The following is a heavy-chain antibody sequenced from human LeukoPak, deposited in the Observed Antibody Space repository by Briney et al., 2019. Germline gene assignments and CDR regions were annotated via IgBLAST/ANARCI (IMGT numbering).Heavy chain of an antibody. CDR1: GFTFSNAW. J-gene: IGHJ6*02. Sequence: GGSLRLSCAASGFTFSNAWMSWVRQAPGKGLEWVGRIKSKTDGGTTDYAAPVKGRFTISRDDSKNTLYLQMNSLKTEDTAVYYCTTDPSIPWFGKPGYYYYGMDVWGQGTTVTVSS. V-gene: IGHV3-15*01. CDR3: TTDPSIPWFGKPGYYYYGMDV. CDR2: IKSKTDGGTT. D-gene: IGHD3-10*01.